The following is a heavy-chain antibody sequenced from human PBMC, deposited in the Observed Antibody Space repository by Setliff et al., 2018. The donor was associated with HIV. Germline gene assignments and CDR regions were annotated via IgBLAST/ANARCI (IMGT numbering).Heavy chain of an antibody. D-gene: IGHD3-10*01. CDR2: IHYSGST. CDR1: GFSISSGYF. J-gene: IGHJ5*02. V-gene: IGHV4-38-2*02. Sequence: PSETLSLTCTVFGFSISSGYFWGWIRQPPGKGLEWIGSIHYSGSTYYNSSLRSRVTILVDTSRNQFSLSLSSVTAADTAVYYCATYADRESNRFDPWGQGILVTVSS. CDR3: ATYADRESNRFDP.